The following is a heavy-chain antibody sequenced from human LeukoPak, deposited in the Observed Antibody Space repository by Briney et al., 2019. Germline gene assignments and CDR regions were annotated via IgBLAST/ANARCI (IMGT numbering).Heavy chain of an antibody. CDR3: ARDTLLFDSSGYVGDSFDH. CDR1: GYTFTSYG. D-gene: IGHD3-22*01. Sequence: RASVKVSCKASGYTFTSYGISWVRQAPGQGLEWMGWISAYNGNTNYAQKLQGRVTMTTDTSTSTAYMELRSLRSDDTAVYYCARDTLLFDSSGYVGDSFDHWGQGTLVTVSS. CDR2: ISAYNGNT. V-gene: IGHV1-18*01. J-gene: IGHJ4*02.